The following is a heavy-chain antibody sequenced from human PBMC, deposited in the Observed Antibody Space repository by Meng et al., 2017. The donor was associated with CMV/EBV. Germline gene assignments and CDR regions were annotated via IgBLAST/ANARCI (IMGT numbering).Heavy chain of an antibody. Sequence: ASGFTFSSYWMHWVRQAPGKGPVWVSRINSDGSSTSYADSVKGRFTISRDNAKNTLYLQMNSLRAEDTAVYYCARDSIAARPGWFDPWGQGTLVTVSS. CDR3: ARDSIAARPGWFDP. D-gene: IGHD6-6*01. CDR1: GFTFSSYW. V-gene: IGHV3-74*01. J-gene: IGHJ5*02. CDR2: INSDGSST.